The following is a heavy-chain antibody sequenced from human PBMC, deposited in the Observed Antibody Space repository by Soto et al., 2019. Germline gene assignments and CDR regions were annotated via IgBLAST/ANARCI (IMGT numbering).Heavy chain of an antibody. V-gene: IGHV1-2*04. CDR2: INPNSGGT. CDR1: GYTFTGYY. J-gene: IGHJ4*02. Sequence: ASVKVSCKVSGYTFTGYYMHWVRQAPGQGLEWMGWINPNSGGTNYAQKFQGWVTMTRDTSISTAYMELSRLRSDDTAVYYCARAESVAAPNDYWGKGTLVTVSS. CDR3: ARAESVAAPNDY. D-gene: IGHD6-6*01.